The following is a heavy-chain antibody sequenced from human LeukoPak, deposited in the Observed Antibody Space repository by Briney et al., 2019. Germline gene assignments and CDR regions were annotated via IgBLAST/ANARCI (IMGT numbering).Heavy chain of an antibody. J-gene: IGHJ4*02. Sequence: SETLSLTCTVSGGSISSGGYYWGWIRQHPGKGLEWFGYIYYSGSTYYHRSLKSRVTISVDTSKNQFSLKLSSVTAADTAVYYCARQILDCSGGSCSASWFDYWGQGTLVTVSS. CDR3: ARQILDCSGGSCSASWFDY. D-gene: IGHD2-15*01. CDR2: IYYSGST. CDR1: GGSISSGGYY. V-gene: IGHV4-31*03.